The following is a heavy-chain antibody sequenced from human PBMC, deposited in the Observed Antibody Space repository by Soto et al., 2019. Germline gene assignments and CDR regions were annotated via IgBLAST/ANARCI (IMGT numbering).Heavy chain of an antibody. Sequence: SESLSPAGAVSVGSIRSSNWWSCVRQPPGKGLEWIGEIYHSGSTNYNPSLKSRVTISVDKSKNQFSLKLSSVTAADTAVYYCASSPDCSSTSCYLGGQTDVWGQGTTVTVSS. CDR2: IYHSGST. CDR1: VGSIRSSNW. CDR3: ASSPDCSSTSCYLGGQTDV. J-gene: IGHJ6*02. D-gene: IGHD2-2*01. V-gene: IGHV4-4*02.